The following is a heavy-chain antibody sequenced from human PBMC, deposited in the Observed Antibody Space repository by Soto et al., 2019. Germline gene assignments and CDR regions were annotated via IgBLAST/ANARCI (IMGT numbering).Heavy chain of an antibody. V-gene: IGHV4-30-4*01. Sequence: SETLSLTCAVSGVSISSGDYYWSWIRQPPGKGLEWIGYIYYSGSTYYNPSLKSRVTISVDTSKNQFSLKLSSVTAADTAVYYCAILRLDDYSSLLVYWGQGTLVIVSS. CDR2: IYYSGST. CDR3: AILRLDDYSSLLVY. J-gene: IGHJ4*02. CDR1: GVSISSGDYY. D-gene: IGHD4-4*01.